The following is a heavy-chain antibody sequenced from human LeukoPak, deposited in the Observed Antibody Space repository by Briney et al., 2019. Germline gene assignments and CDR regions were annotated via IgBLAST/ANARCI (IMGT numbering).Heavy chain of an antibody. Sequence: PGGSLRLSCAASVFTFRNYDMNWVRQAPGKGLEWVASISSSSTYIYNGDSLKGRFTISRDNSKNSLYLQMNSLRAEDTAVYYCARGLTMTTFRENWFDPWGQGTLVTVSS. CDR2: ISSSSTYI. CDR1: VFTFRNYD. J-gene: IGHJ5*02. V-gene: IGHV3-21*01. CDR3: ARGLTMTTFRENWFDP. D-gene: IGHD3-10*02.